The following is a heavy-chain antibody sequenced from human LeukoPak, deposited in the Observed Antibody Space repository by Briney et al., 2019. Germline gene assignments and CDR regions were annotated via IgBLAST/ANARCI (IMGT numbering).Heavy chain of an antibody. J-gene: IGHJ4*02. CDR3: AKDHRYSGSCFDY. CDR1: GFTCSSYA. D-gene: IGHD1-26*01. Sequence: GGSLRLSCAASGFTCSSYAMSLFCQAPGKGLDWVSAISGSGGSTYYADSVKGRFTISRDNSKNTLYLQMNSLRAEDTAVYYCAKDHRYSGSCFDYWGQGTLVTVSS. V-gene: IGHV3-23*01. CDR2: ISGSGGST.